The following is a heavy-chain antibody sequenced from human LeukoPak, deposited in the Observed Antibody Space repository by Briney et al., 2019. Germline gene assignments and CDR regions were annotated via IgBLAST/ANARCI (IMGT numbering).Heavy chain of an antibody. J-gene: IGHJ4*02. CDR3: ARGSTSLRDY. V-gene: IGHV4-59*01. Sequence: SETLSLTCTVSGGSISSYHWSWIRQPPGKGLEWIGYIYYSGSTNYNPSLKSRVTISVDTSKNQFSLKLSSVTAADTAVYYCARGSTSLRDYWGQGTLVTVSS. CDR1: GGSISSYH. CDR2: IYYSGST. D-gene: IGHD5/OR15-5a*01.